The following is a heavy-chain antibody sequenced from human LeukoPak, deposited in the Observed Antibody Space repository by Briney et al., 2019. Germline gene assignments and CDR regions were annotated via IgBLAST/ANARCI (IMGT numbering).Heavy chain of an antibody. CDR2: INPNSGGT. J-gene: IGHJ5*02. CDR1: GYTFTGYY. V-gene: IGHV1-2*02. D-gene: IGHD2-15*01. CDR3: ARDPGGIVVVVAATGGNWFDP. Sequence: ASVKVSCKASGYTFTGYYMHWVRQAPGQGLEWMGWINPNSGGTNYAQKFQGRVTMTRDTSISTAYMELSRLRSDDTAVYYCARDPGGIVVVVAATGGNWFDPWGQGTLVTVSS.